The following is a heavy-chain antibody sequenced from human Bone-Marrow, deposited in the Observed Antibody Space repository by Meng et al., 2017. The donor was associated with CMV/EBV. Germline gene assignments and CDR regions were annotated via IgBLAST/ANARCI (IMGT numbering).Heavy chain of an antibody. J-gene: IGHJ4*02. CDR2: ISSSGNTT. Sequence: GESLKIPCAASGFSFSHYYMSWSRQAPGKGLESCAYISSSGNTTYYADSVKGRFTISRDNAKNPMYLQLNSLRTDDTAVYYCAREGISSWYFDSWGQGTLVTVSS. D-gene: IGHD6-13*01. CDR3: AREGISSWYFDS. V-gene: IGHV3-11*01. CDR1: GFSFSHYY.